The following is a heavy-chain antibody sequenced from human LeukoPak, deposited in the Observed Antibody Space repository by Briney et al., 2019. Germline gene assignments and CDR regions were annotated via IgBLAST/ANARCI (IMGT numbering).Heavy chain of an antibody. CDR2: INHSEST. Sequence: SETLSLTCAVYGRSFSGYYWTWIRQPPGKGLEWVGEINHSESTNYNPSLKSRVTISVDTSKNQFSLKLSSVTAADTAVYYCARPGGYSSGWYGGYYFDYWGQGTLVTVSS. J-gene: IGHJ4*02. CDR1: GRSFSGYY. D-gene: IGHD6-19*01. V-gene: IGHV4-34*01. CDR3: ARPGGYSSGWYGGYYFDY.